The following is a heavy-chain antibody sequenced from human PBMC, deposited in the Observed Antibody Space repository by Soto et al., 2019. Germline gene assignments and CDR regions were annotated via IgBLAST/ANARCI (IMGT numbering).Heavy chain of an antibody. V-gene: IGHV3-7*01. CDR3: ERVPTARTTRNWFDP. Sequence: EVQLVESGGALVQPGGSLRISCAASGFIFSNYWMSWLRQAPGKGLEWVADIKEDGSQRKYVDSVKGRFTISRDNAKNSLFLQMNSLRGEDTAIYDCERVPTARTTRNWFDPWGQGTLVTVSS. CDR2: IKEDGSQR. CDR1: GFIFSNYW. D-gene: IGHD1-7*01. J-gene: IGHJ5*02.